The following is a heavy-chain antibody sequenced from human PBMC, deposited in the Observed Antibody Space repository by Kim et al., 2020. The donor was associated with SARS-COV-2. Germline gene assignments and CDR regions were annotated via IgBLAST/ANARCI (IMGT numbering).Heavy chain of an antibody. CDR3: ARRAYYYGSGSPVWFDP. J-gene: IGHJ5*02. V-gene: IGHV5-10-1*01. Sequence: GESLKISCKGSGYSFTSYWISWVRQMPGKGLEWMGRIDPSDSYTNYSPSFQGHVTISADKSISTAYLQWSSLKASDTAMYYCARRAYYYGSGSPVWFDPWGQGTLVTVSS. CDR1: GYSFTSYW. CDR2: IDPSDSYT. D-gene: IGHD3-10*01.